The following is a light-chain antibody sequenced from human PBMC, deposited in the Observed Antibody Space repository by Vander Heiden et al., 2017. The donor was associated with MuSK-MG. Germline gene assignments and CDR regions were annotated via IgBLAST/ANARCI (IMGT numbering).Light chain of an antibody. Sequence: QSVLTQPPSASGTPGQRVTVSCSGRSSNIGSNPVNWYHHLPGTAPELLICTNKQRPSGVPDRFSGSKSGTSASMDISGLQSEDEAAHSCAARDDSLNGRVFGGGTKLTVL. J-gene: IGLJ3*02. V-gene: IGLV1-44*01. CDR2: TNK. CDR1: SSNIGSNP. CDR3: AARDDSLNGRV.